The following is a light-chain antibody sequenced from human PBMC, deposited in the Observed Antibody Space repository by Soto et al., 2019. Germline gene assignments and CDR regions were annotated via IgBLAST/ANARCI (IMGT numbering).Light chain of an antibody. CDR3: QQSYTTPRT. V-gene: IGKV1-39*01. Sequence: DIQMTQSPSSLSASVGDRVSVTCRASQSISTFLNWYQQKPGEAPKLLIYAASSLQSGVPSRFSGSGSGADFTLTTGSLQPDDVATYYYQQSYTTPRTFGQGTKVEVK. CDR2: AAS. CDR1: QSISTF. J-gene: IGKJ1*01.